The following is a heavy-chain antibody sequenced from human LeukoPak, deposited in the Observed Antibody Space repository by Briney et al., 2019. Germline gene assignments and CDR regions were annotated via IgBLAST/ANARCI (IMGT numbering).Heavy chain of an antibody. J-gene: IGHJ6*02. Sequence: GGSLRLSCAASGFTFSSYGMSWVRQAPGKGLEWVSSISSSSSSIYYADSVKGRFTISRDNAKNSLYLQMNSLRAEDTAVYFCAKVIRGGYGMDVWGQGTTVTVSS. CDR2: ISSSSSSI. V-gene: IGHV3-21*01. CDR3: AKVIRGGYGMDV. D-gene: IGHD3-10*01. CDR1: GFTFSSYG.